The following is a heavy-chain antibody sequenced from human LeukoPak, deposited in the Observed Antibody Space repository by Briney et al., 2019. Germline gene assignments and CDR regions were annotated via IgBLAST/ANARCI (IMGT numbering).Heavy chain of an antibody. V-gene: IGHV5-51*01. CDR2: IFPGYSDT. J-gene: IGHJ4*02. D-gene: IGHD3/OR15-3a*01. CDR1: GYSFSTYL. Sequence: EALKISCKGSGYSFSTYLIAWVRQIPGKGLEGVGIIFPGYSDTTYSPSFEGQVTISADKSINTASLQWSSLKASDTAMYYCARQGFLDPTHYFDYWGQGTMVTVSS. CDR3: ARQGFLDPTHYFDY.